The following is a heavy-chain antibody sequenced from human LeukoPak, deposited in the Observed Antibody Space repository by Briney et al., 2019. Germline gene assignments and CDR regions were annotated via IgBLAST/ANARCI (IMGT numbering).Heavy chain of an antibody. V-gene: IGHV1-2*02. Sequence: GASVKVSCKASGYTFTGYYMHWVRQAPGQGLEWMGWINPSSGGTNYAQKFQGRVTMTRDTSISTAYMELSRLRSDDTAVYYCARDGGVRGVISPYYYYYMDVWGKGTTVTISS. CDR2: INPSSGGT. CDR3: ARDGGVRGVISPYYYYYMDV. D-gene: IGHD3-10*01. CDR1: GYTFTGYY. J-gene: IGHJ6*03.